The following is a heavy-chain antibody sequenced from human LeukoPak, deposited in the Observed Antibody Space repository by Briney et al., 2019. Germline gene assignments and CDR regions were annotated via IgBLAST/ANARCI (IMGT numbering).Heavy chain of an antibody. CDR1: GYTFTSYY. J-gene: IGHJ4*02. D-gene: IGHD6-19*01. CDR2: INPSGCST. CDR3: ARARIAVAGTLVY. Sequence: ASVKVSCKASGYTFTSYYMHWVRQAPGHGLEWMGIINPSGCSTSYAQKFQGRVTMTRDTSTSTGYMELSRLRSEDTAVYYCARARIAVAGTLVYWGQGTLVTVSS. V-gene: IGHV1-46*01.